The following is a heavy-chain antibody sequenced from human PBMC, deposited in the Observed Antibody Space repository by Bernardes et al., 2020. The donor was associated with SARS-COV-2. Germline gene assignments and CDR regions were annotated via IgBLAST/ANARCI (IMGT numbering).Heavy chain of an antibody. CDR3: ARGRVIPYSGSWRPSAAFFQH. Sequence: SETLSLTCTVSGGSISSYYWSWIRQPPGKGLEWIGYIYYSGSTNYNPSLKSRVTISVDTSKNEFSLKLSSVTAADTAVYYCARGRVIPYSGSWRPSAAFFQHWGQGSLVTVSS. CDR2: IYYSGST. V-gene: IGHV4-59*12. CDR1: GGSISSYY. J-gene: IGHJ1*01. D-gene: IGHD6-13*01.